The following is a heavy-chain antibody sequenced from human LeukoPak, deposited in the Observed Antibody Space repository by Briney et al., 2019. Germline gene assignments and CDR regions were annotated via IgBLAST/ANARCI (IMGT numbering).Heavy chain of an antibody. Sequence: ASVKVSCKASGYTFTGYYMHWVRQAPGQGLEWMGWINPNSGGTNYAQEFQGRVTMTRDTSISTAYMELSRLRSDDTAVYYCARDSDYGDYTAFDIWGQGTMVTVSS. CDR3: ARDSDYGDYTAFDI. J-gene: IGHJ3*02. CDR2: INPNSGGT. V-gene: IGHV1-2*02. D-gene: IGHD4-17*01. CDR1: GYTFTGYY.